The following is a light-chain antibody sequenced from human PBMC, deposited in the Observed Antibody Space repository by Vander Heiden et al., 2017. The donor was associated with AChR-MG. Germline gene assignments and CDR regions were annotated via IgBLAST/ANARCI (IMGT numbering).Light chain of an antibody. CDR1: QSISSY. V-gene: IGKV1-39*01. CDR2: AAS. J-gene: IGKJ1*01. Sequence: DIQMTQSPSSLSASVGDRVTITCRASQSISSYLNWYQQKPGKAPKLLIYAASSLQSGVPSRFSGSGSGTEFTLTISSLQPEDFATYYCQQNYSTPAWTFGQGTKVEIK. CDR3: QQNYSTPAWT.